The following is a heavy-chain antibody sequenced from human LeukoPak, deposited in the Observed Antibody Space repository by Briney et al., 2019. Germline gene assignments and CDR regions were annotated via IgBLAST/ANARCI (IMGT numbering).Heavy chain of an antibody. V-gene: IGHV1-46*01. J-gene: IGHJ4*02. CDR1: GYTFTGYY. Sequence: VASVKVSFTASGYTFTGYYMHWVRQAPGQGLEWMGWINPNSGSTSYAQKFQGRVTMTRDTSTSTVYMELSSLRSEDTAVYYCARGRYYYDSSGYYYWGQGTLVTVSS. CDR3: ARGRYYYDSSGYYY. CDR2: INPNSGST. D-gene: IGHD3-22*01.